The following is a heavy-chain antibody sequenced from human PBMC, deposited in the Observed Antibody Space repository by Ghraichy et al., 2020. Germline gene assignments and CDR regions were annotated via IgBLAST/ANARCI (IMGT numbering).Heavy chain of an antibody. CDR2: INGDGSAT. Sequence: ESLNISCAASGFTFSSYWMHWVRQAPGKGLVWVSRINGDGSATSHADSVKGRFTISRDNAKNTLYLQMNSLRAEDTAVYYCARGVRGSTPYGMDVWGQGTTVTVSS. CDR3: ARGVRGSTPYGMDV. D-gene: IGHD3-10*02. J-gene: IGHJ6*02. V-gene: IGHV3-74*01. CDR1: GFTFSSYW.